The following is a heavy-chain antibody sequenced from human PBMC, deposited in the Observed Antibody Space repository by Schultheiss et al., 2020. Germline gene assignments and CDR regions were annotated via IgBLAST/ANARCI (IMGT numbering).Heavy chain of an antibody. CDR3: ARDRAWNYMDS. V-gene: IGHV3-30*03. CDR1: GITFSHHG. Sequence: GSLRLSCEASGITFSHHGMHWVRQAPGKGLEWVGVISSDGSNKYYADSLKGRFTISRDDSKDTLYLQIDSLRTEDTAVYRCARDRAWNYMDSWGQGTLVNVSS. J-gene: IGHJ4*02. CDR2: ISSDGSNK. D-gene: IGHD1-1*01.